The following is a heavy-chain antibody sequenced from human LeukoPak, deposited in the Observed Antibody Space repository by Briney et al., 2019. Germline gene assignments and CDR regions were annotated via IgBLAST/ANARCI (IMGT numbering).Heavy chain of an antibody. J-gene: IGHJ5*02. CDR3: ARELGSDYGGYSP. CDR1: GGSMRSDSSF. Sequence: SETLSLTCSVSGGSMRSDSSFWSWIRQPAGKGLEWIGRIYATGDTNYNPSLERRVTISVDTSKNQFSLELTSVTAADTAVYYCARELGSDYGGYSPWGQGTLVTVSS. D-gene: IGHD4-23*01. V-gene: IGHV4-61*02. CDR2: IYATGDT.